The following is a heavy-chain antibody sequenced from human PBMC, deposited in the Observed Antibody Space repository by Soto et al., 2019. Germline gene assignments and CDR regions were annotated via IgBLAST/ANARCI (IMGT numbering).Heavy chain of an antibody. CDR1: GFTFSSYA. CDR2: ISYDGSNK. CDR3: AREDIVVVPAAILSWFDP. D-gene: IGHD2-2*02. J-gene: IGHJ5*02. Sequence: PXGSLRLSCAASGFTFSSYAMHWVRQAPGKGLEWVAVISYDGSNKYYADSVKGRFTISRDNSKNTLYLQMNSLRAEDTAVYYCAREDIVVVPAAILSWFDPWGQGTLVTVSS. V-gene: IGHV3-30-3*01.